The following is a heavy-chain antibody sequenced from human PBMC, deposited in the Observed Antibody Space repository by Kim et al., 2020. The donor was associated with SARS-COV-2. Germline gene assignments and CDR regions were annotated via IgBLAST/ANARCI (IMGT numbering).Heavy chain of an antibody. CDR1: GFTFSSYA. V-gene: IGHV3-30-3*01. D-gene: IGHD4-4*01. CDR2: ISYDGSNK. J-gene: IGHJ4*02. CDR3: ARGEDSNYVNPFDY. Sequence: GGSLRLSCAASGFTFSSYAMHWVRQAPGKGLEWVAVISYDGSNKYYADSVKGRFTISRDNSKNTLYLQMNSLRAEDTAVYYCARGEDSNYVNPFDYWAQG.